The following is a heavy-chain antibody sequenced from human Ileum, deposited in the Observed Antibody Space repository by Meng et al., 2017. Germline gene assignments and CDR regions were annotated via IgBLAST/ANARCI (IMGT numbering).Heavy chain of an antibody. V-gene: IGHV3-11*01. CDR1: GFTFSDHY. CDR2: ISSSGSTI. Sequence: GESLKISCAASGFTFSDHYMSWIRQAPGKGLEWVSYISSSGSTIYYAESVKGRFTISRDNAKNSLYLQMNSLRAENTAVYYCARDSKPSSYIGMDVWGQGTMVTVSS. CDR3: ARDSKPSSYIGMDV. J-gene: IGHJ6*02. D-gene: IGHD3-3*02.